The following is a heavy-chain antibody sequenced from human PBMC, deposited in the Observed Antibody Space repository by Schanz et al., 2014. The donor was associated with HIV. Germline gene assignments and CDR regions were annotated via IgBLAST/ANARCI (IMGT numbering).Heavy chain of an antibody. V-gene: IGHV3-7*03. CDR2: IKPDGSEK. CDR3: AKRGPYTGRYEYFQQ. Sequence: EVQLVESGGGLVQPGGSLRLSCEGSGFTFSNYWMSWVRQAPGKGLEWVANIKPDGSEKYYVDSVKGRFTISRDNSKNTVYLQMNSLRAEDTALYYCAKRGPYTGRYEYFQQWGQGTLVTVSS. D-gene: IGHD1-26*01. J-gene: IGHJ1*01. CDR1: GFTFSNYW.